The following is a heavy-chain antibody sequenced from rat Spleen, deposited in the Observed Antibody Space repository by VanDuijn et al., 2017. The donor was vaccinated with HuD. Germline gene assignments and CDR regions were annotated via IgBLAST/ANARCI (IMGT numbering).Heavy chain of an antibody. CDR1: VFTFSDYY. J-gene: IGHJ3*01. V-gene: IGHV5-22*01. CDR2: ISYEGSST. CDR3: TTIAVGFAY. D-gene: IGHD1-2*01. Sequence: EVQLVESGGGLVQPGRSLKVSCVASVFTFSDYYMAWVRQAPKKGLEWVASISYEGSSTYYGDSVQGRFTISRDNAKSTLYLQMNSLRSEDAATYYCTTIAVGFAYWGQGTLVTVSS.